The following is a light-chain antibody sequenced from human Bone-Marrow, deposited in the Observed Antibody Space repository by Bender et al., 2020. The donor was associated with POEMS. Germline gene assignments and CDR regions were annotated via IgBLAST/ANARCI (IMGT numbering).Light chain of an antibody. J-gene: IGLJ2*01. CDR2: QDV. CDR3: QAWDSTTYVV. Sequence: SFELTQPPSVSVSPGQTATITCSGDKLDDKYACWYQQKPGQSPVLVIYQDVKRPSGIPERFSGSSSGNTATLTISGTQAMDEADYYCQAWDSTTYVVFGGGTKPTVL. CDR1: KLDDKY. V-gene: IGLV3-1*01.